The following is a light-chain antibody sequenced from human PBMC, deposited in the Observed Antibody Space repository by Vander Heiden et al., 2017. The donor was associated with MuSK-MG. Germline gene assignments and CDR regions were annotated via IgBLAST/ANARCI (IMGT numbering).Light chain of an antibody. J-gene: IGKJ4*01. CDR1: QSVSSN. Sequence: EIVMTQSPATLSVSPGERATLSCRASQSVSSNLAWYQQKPGQAPRLLIYGASTRATGIPARFSGSGSGTEFILTISRLQSEDFAVYYCQQYNNWPRTFGGGTKVEIK. CDR2: GAS. CDR3: QQYNNWPRT. V-gene: IGKV3-15*01.